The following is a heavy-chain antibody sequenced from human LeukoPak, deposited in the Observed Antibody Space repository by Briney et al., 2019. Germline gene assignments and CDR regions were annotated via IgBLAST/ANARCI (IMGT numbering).Heavy chain of an antibody. Sequence: GGSLRLSCSASGFTFSSYAMNWVRQAPGKGLEWVSHITASGTAMFYADSVKGRFTISRDNAKNSLYLQMNSLRDEDTAVYYCASSGSYRFDYWGQGTLVTVSS. CDR1: GFTFSSYA. CDR3: ASSGSYRFDY. V-gene: IGHV3-48*02. J-gene: IGHJ4*02. D-gene: IGHD1-26*01. CDR2: ITASGTAM.